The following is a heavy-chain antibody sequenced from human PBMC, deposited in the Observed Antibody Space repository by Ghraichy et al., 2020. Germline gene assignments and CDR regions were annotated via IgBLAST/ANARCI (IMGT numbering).Heavy chain of an antibody. CDR2: IRTSCDI. Sequence: GESLNISCAASGFTFSKFALNWVRQAPGKGLEWISYIRTSCDIYYADSVQGRFIISRDNAKNSLYLQMNSLRDEDTPLYYCSRASEATGGNLIFHYWGQGTLVTVSS. J-gene: IGHJ4*02. CDR3: SRASEATGGNLIFHY. D-gene: IGHD4-23*01. CDR1: GFTFSKFA. V-gene: IGHV3-48*02.